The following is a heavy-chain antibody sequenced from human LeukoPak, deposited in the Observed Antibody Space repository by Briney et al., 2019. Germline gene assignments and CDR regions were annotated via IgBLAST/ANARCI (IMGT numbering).Heavy chain of an antibody. Sequence: NPSETLSLTCTVSGGSIRSYSWSWIRQSPGKGLEWIGSISYSGSTDYNPSLNNRVTISVDRSKNNFSLRLTSVSAADTAVYYCARYSGSWFLTDYYYYMDIWGKGTTVIVSS. CDR2: ISYSGST. CDR1: GGSIRSYS. V-gene: IGHV4-59*08. D-gene: IGHD6-13*01. J-gene: IGHJ6*03. CDR3: ARYSGSWFLTDYYYYMDI.